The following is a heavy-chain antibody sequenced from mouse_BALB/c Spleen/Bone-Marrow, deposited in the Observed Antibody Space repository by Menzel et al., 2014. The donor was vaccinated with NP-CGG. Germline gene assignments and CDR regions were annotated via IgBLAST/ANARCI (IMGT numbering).Heavy chain of an antibody. V-gene: IGHV3-1*02. CDR3: TRETTAVADFDY. CDR1: GYSITSGYG. Sequence: EVQLQESGPDLVKPSQSLSLTCTVTGYSITSGYGWHWIRQFPGNKLEWMGYIHYRGSTNYNPSLKSRISITRDTSKNQFSLQLNPVTTEDTATYYCTRETTAVADFDYWGQGATLTVTS. J-gene: IGHJ2*01. D-gene: IGHD1-1*01. CDR2: IHYRGST.